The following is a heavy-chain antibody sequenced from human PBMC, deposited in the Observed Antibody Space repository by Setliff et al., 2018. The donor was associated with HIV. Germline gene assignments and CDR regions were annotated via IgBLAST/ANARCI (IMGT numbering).Heavy chain of an antibody. CDR1: GASPTRGYYY. Sequence: SETLSLTCTVSGASPTRGYYYWSWIRRPAGKGLEWIGRIYTTGSTNYNSSLQSRVTISADTSRNHFSLRLGSVTAADTAVYYCARLWAYYDSSGRTAFDIWGQGTMVTVSS. V-gene: IGHV4-61*02. CDR3: ARLWAYYDSSGRTAFDI. J-gene: IGHJ3*02. D-gene: IGHD3-22*01. CDR2: IYTTGST.